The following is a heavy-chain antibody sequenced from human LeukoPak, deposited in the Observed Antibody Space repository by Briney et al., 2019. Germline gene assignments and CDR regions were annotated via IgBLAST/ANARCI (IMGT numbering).Heavy chain of an antibody. CDR2: IYYSGST. V-gene: IGHV4-59*01. CDR1: GGSISSYY. J-gene: IGHJ5*02. CDR3: ARLTGYSSESWFDP. D-gene: IGHD3-9*01. Sequence: SETLSLTCTVSGGSISSYYWSWIRQPPGKGLEWIGYIYYSGSTNYKSSLKSRVTISVDTSKNQFSLKLSSVTAANTAVYYCARLTGYSSESWFDPWGQGTLVTVSS.